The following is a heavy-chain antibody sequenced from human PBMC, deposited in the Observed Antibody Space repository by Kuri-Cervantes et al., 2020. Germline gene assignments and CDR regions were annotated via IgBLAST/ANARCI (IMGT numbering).Heavy chain of an antibody. Sequence: GSLRLSCTVSGGSISSNSYYWGWIRQPPGKGLEWIGSIYYSGSTYYNPSLKSRVTISVDTSKNQFSLKLSSVTAADTAVYYCARDSDGDYGKYYYYYGMDVWGQGTTVTVSS. CDR3: ARDSDGDYGKYYYYYGMDV. V-gene: IGHV4-39*07. D-gene: IGHD4-17*01. CDR2: IYYSGST. J-gene: IGHJ6*02. CDR1: GGSISSNSYY.